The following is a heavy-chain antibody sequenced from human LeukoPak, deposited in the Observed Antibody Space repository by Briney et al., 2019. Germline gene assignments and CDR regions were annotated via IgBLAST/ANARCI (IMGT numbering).Heavy chain of an antibody. J-gene: IGHJ4*02. V-gene: IGHV3-23*01. CDR2: ISSSDGST. CDR1: GFTFSSYA. D-gene: IGHD5-12*01. Sequence: PGGSLRLSCAASGFTFSSYAMSWVRQAPGKGLEWVSGISSSDGSTYYTDSVKGRFTISRDTSKNTLYLQMHSLRAEDTAVYFCAKHRRGAYAYQFDYWGQGTPVTVSS. CDR3: AKHRRGAYAYQFDY.